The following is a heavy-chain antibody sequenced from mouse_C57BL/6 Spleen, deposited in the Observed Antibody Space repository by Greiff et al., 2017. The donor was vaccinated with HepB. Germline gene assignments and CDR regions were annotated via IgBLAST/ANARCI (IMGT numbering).Heavy chain of an antibody. CDR3: ARSRVITTYWYFDD. J-gene: IGHJ1*03. D-gene: IGHD1-1*01. Sequence: QVQLQQPGAELVRPGTSVKLSCKASGYTFTSYWMHWVKQTPGQGLEWIGVIDPSDSYTNYNQKFKGKATLTVDTASSTAYMQLSSLTSEDSAVYYCARSRVITTYWYFDDWGTGTTVTVSS. CDR2: IDPSDSYT. V-gene: IGHV1-59*01. CDR1: GYTFTSYW.